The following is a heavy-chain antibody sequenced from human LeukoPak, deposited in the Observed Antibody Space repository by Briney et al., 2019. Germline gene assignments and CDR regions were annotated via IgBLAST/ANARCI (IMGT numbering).Heavy chain of an antibody. Sequence: PSETLSLTCTVSGGSISSDYWSWIRQPPGKGLEWIGYIYYSGSTNYNPSLKSRVTISVDTSKDQFSLKLSSVTAADTAVHYCARTPYDSGGYGTFDYWGQGTLVTVSS. V-gene: IGHV4-59*01. D-gene: IGHD3-22*01. J-gene: IGHJ4*02. CDR2: IYYSGST. CDR1: GGSISSDY. CDR3: ARTPYDSGGYGTFDY.